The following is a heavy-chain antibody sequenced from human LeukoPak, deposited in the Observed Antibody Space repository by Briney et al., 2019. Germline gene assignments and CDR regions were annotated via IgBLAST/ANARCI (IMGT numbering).Heavy chain of an antibody. V-gene: IGHV1-46*01. CDR2: INPSGGST. Sequence: ASVKVSCKASGYTFTSDYIHWVRQAPGQGLEWMGIINPSGGSTIYAQKFQGRVTMTTDTSTSTAYMELRSLRSEDTAVYYCARSTGSHLDYWGQGTLVTVSS. CDR3: ARSTGSHLDY. J-gene: IGHJ4*02. D-gene: IGHD1-26*01. CDR1: GYTFTSDY.